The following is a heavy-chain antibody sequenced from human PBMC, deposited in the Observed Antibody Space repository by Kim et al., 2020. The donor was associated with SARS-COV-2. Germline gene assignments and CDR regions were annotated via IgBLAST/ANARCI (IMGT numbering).Heavy chain of an antibody. Sequence: SETLSLTCTVSGGSISSSSYYWGWIRQPPGKGLEWIGSIYYSGSTYYNPSLKSRVTISVDTSKNQFSLKLSSVTAADTAVYYCARVECITIFGVVTFYGMDVWGQGTTVTVSS. J-gene: IGHJ6*02. CDR1: GGSISSSSYY. CDR3: ARVECITIFGVVTFYGMDV. CDR2: IYYSGST. D-gene: IGHD3-3*01. V-gene: IGHV4-39*07.